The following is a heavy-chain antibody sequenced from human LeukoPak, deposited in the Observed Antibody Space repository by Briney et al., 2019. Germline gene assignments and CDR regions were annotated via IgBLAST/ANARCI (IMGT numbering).Heavy chain of an antibody. J-gene: IGHJ4*02. CDR2: IYYSGCT. Sequence: SETLSLTCTVSGGSISSYYWSWIRQPPGKGLEWIGYIYYSGCTNYNPSLKSRVTISVDTSKNQFSLKLSSVTAADTAVYYCARLVRYSGYDGFDYWGQGTLVTVSS. V-gene: IGHV4-59*08. D-gene: IGHD5-12*01. CDR1: GGSISSYY. CDR3: ARLVRYSGYDGFDY.